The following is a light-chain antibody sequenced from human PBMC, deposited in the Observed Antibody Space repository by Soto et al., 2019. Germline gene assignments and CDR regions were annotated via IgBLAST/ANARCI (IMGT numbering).Light chain of an antibody. Sequence: QSVLTQPASVSGSPGQSITISCTGTSSDVGGHNAVAWYQHNPGKAPKLMIYDVSNRPSGVSSRFSGSKSGNTASLSISVLQAEDEADYYCSSYTSSSTLVFGTGTKLTVL. J-gene: IGLJ1*01. CDR1: SSDVGGHNA. CDR3: SSYTSSSTLV. CDR2: DVS. V-gene: IGLV2-14*01.